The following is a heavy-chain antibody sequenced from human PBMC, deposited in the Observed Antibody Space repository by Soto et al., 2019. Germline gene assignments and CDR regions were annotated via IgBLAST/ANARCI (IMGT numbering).Heavy chain of an antibody. Sequence: SETLSLTCGVSGGTVASSHWWSWARQSPGRGLEWIGNVYHTGDTNFNPSLQSRVTFSVDKSNNQFSLRLTSVTAADTAVYFCAREIVTAGGNNYFDPWGPGTLVTVS. J-gene: IGHJ5*02. D-gene: IGHD2-21*02. CDR3: AREIVTAGGNNYFDP. V-gene: IGHV4-4*02. CDR2: VYHTGDT. CDR1: GGTVASSHW.